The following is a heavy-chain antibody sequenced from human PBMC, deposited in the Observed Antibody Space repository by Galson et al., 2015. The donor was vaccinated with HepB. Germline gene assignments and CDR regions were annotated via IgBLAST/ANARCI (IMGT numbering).Heavy chain of an antibody. CDR2: ISSSGSTI. CDR1: GFTFSSYE. Sequence: SLRLSCAASGFTFSSYEMNWVRQAPGKGLEWVSYISSSGSTIYYADSVKGRFTISRDNSKNTLYLQMNSLRAEDTAVYYCAKDLGESTLARWDDYYDSSGYYAWGFDYWGQGTLVTVSS. D-gene: IGHD3-22*01. CDR3: AKDLGESTLARWDDYYDSSGYYAWGFDY. V-gene: IGHV3-48*03. J-gene: IGHJ4*02.